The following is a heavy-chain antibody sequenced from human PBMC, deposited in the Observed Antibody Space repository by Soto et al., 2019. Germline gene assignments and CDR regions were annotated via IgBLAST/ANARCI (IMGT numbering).Heavy chain of an antibody. D-gene: IGHD3-10*01. V-gene: IGHV3-74*01. CDR3: ARVGYGSGSYHFDY. CDR2: INSDGSTT. CDR1: GFTFSNCW. Sequence: EVQLVESGGGLVQPGGSLRLSCAASGFTFSNCWMHWVRQAPGKGLVWVSRINSDGSTTSYPDSVKGRFTISRNNAKNTLYLQMNSLRAEDTAVYYCARVGYGSGSYHFDYWGQGTLVTVSS. J-gene: IGHJ4*02.